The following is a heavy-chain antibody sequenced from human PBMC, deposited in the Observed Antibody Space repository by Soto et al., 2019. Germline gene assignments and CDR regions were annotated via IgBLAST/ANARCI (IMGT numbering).Heavy chain of an antibody. J-gene: IGHJ4*01. CDR1: GFTLSNYN. D-gene: IGHD1-1*01. CDR3: ARDIEQLDFDY. Sequence: EVQLVESGGGLVKPGASLRLSCAASGFTLSNYNMNWVRQAPGKGLEWVSSITTSSPYIYYADSVRGRFTISRDNAKNSLYLQMNSLRAEDTAVYYCARDIEQLDFDYWGQGTLVTVSS. CDR2: ITTSSPYI. V-gene: IGHV3-21*01.